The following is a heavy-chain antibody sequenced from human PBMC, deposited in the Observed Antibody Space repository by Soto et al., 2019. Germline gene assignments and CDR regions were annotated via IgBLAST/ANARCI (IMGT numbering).Heavy chain of an antibody. CDR1: GGTLSSFINYP. CDR3: ARRDTSGFLRYFDN. J-gene: IGHJ4*02. Sequence: ASVKVSCKASGGTLSSFINYPINWVRQAPGQGLEWMGGIVPNVGTVNYAQKFQGRVTITADKSTGTAYMEVSSLRSEDTAIYYCARRDTSGFLRYFDNWGQGTLVTVSS. CDR2: IVPNVGTV. D-gene: IGHD3-3*01. V-gene: IGHV1-69*06.